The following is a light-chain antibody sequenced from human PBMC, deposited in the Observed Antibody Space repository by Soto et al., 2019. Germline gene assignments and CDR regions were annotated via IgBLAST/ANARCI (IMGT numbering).Light chain of an antibody. J-gene: IGLJ2*01. CDR2: YDD. V-gene: IGLV1-36*01. Sequence: QSVLTQPPSVSEAPRQRVTISCSGSSSNIGNNAVNWYQQLPGQAPKIVIYYDDLLTSGVSDRFSGSKSGISASLAISGLQSDDEADYYCAAWDNSLNGVAFGGGTKLTVL. CDR3: AAWDNSLNGVA. CDR1: SSNIGNNA.